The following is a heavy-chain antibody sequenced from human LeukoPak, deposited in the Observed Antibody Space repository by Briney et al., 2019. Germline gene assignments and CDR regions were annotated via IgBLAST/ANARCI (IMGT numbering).Heavy chain of an antibody. V-gene: IGHV4-4*07. CDR3: ARARGPYYYDSSATDAFDF. J-gene: IGHJ3*01. CDR1: GGSISSYY. CDR2: IYTSGST. Sequence: SETLSLTCTVSGGSISSYYWSWIRQPAGKGLEWIGRIYTSGSTNYNPSLKSRVTMSVDTSKNQFSLKLSSVTAADTAVYYCARARGPYYYDSSATDAFDFWGQGTMVTVSS. D-gene: IGHD3-22*01.